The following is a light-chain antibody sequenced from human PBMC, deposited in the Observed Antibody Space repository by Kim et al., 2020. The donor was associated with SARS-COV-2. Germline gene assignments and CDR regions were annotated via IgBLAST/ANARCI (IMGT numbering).Light chain of an antibody. CDR2: STE. J-gene: IGLJ3*02. CDR1: SSNIELYT. V-gene: IGLV1-44*01. CDR3: AGWDDSLHGWV. Sequence: GLRGTITGSGSSSNIELYTVNGFQQLPGTAPKLLLYSTEQRPSGVPDRLSGSKSGTSASLAISGLQSEDEADYYCAGWDDSLHGWVFGGGTQLTVL.